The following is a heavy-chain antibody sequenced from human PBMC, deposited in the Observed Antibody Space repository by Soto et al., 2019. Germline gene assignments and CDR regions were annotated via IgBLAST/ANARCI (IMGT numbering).Heavy chain of an antibody. CDR2: IYYSGST. CDR1: GGSISSSSYY. Sequence: SETLSLTCTVSGGSISSSSYYWGWIRQPPGKGLEWIGSIYYSGSTYYNPSLKSRVTISVDTSKNQFSLKLSSVTAADTAVYYGARLPAGSSSSGGYWGQGTPVTVSS. J-gene: IGHJ4*02. V-gene: IGHV4-39*01. CDR3: ARLPAGSSSSGGY. D-gene: IGHD6-6*01.